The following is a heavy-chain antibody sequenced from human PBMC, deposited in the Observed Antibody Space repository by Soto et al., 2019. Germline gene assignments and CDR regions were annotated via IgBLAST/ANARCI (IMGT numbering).Heavy chain of an antibody. D-gene: IGHD6-19*01. V-gene: IGHV4-59*08. J-gene: IGHJ6*02. CDR2: IYYSGST. CDR3: ARANSSGWLKYYYYYYGMDV. Sequence: SETLSLTCTVSGGSISSYYWSWIRQPPGKGLEWIGYIYYSGSTNYNPSLKSRVTISVDTSKNQFSLKLSSVTAADTAVYYCARANSSGWLKYYYYYYGMDVWGQGTTVTVSS. CDR1: GGSISSYY.